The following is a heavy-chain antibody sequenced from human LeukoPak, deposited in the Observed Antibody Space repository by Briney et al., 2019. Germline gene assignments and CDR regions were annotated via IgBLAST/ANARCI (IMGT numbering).Heavy chain of an antibody. CDR1: GFTVSSNY. CDR3: ARHPPSVTLIRGAFDI. CDR2: IYSGDST. J-gene: IGHJ3*02. D-gene: IGHD4-17*01. Sequence: GGSLRLSCAASGFTVSSNYMSWVRQAPGKGLEWVSVIYSGDSTYYADSVKGRFTISRDNSKNTLYLQMNSLRAEDTAVYYCARHPPSVTLIRGAFDIWGQGAMVTVSS. V-gene: IGHV3-66*04.